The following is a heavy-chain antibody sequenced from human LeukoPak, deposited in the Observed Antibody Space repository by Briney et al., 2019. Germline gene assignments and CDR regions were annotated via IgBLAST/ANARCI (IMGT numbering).Heavy chain of an antibody. CDR2: INPNSGAA. CDR3: VRRPAMLGFDP. J-gene: IGHJ5*02. Sequence: WASVKVSCKASGYTFTAYHMHWVRQAPGEGLEWLGWINPNSGAANYAQKFQGRVTMTRDTSISTAYMELSRLRSDDTAVYYCVRRPAMLGFDPWGQGTLVTVSS. CDR1: GYTFTAYH. D-gene: IGHD3-10*02. V-gene: IGHV1-2*02.